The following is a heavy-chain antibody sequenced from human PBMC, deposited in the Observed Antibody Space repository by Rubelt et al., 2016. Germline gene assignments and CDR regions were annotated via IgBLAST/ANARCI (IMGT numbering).Heavy chain of an antibody. Sequence: VHLVESGGGVVQPGRSLRLSCAASGFTFSSNYMSWVRQAPGKGLEWVSVIYSGGSTYYADSVKGRFTISRDNSKNTLYIQMNSLRAEDTAVYYCARDLAVARLGGAFDIWGQGTMVTVSS. D-gene: IGHD6-19*01. V-gene: IGHV3-66*01. J-gene: IGHJ3*02. CDR3: ARDLAVARLGGAFDI. CDR2: IYSGGST. CDR1: GFTFSSNY.